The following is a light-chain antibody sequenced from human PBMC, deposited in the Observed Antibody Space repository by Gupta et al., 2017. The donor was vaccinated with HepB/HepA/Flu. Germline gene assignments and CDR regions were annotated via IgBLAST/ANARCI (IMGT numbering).Light chain of an antibody. Sequence: QSALTQPRSVSGSPGQSVTISCTGTSTDVGNYNYVSWYQQHPGKAPKLMIYDVIKRPSGVPDRFSGSKSGNTASLTISGLQAEEEADYYCCSYAGTYTYVFGNGTKVTVL. CDR3: CSYAGTYTYV. J-gene: IGLJ1*01. CDR2: DVI. V-gene: IGLV2-11*01. CDR1: STDVGNYNY.